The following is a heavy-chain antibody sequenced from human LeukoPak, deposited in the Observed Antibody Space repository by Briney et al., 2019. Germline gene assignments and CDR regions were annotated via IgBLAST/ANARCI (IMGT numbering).Heavy chain of an antibody. D-gene: IGHD6-19*01. J-gene: IGHJ4*02. CDR3: ARGSYSSGYYFDY. V-gene: IGHV3-48*03. CDR2: ISSSGTTI. Sequence: GRSLRLSCAASGFTFSSYEMNWVRQAPGKGLEWLSYISSSGTTIYYADSVKGRFTISRDNAKNSLYLQMNSQRAEDTAVYYCARGSYSSGYYFDYWGQGTLVTVSS. CDR1: GFTFSSYE.